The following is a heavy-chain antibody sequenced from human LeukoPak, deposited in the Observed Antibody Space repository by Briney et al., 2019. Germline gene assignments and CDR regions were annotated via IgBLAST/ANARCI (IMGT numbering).Heavy chain of an antibody. CDR3: VREGEGPLSKDFDY. D-gene: IGHD2/OR15-2a*01. CDR1: GFTFTDHY. CDR2: IGPHSTVT. V-gene: IGHV1-2*02. Sequence: ASMKVSCKSSGFTFTDHYIHWVRQGPGQGLEWMGYIGPHSTVTSSPQEFQVRVTMTRDASMSTAYMELTRLTSDDTAVYYCVREGEGPLSKDFDYWGQGTLVTVSS. J-gene: IGHJ4*02.